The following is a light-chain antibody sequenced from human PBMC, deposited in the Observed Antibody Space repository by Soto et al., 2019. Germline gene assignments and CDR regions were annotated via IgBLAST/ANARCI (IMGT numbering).Light chain of an antibody. CDR2: RSN. CDR3: SSYAGNNNFVV. J-gene: IGLJ2*01. V-gene: IGLV1-44*01. Sequence: QSVLTQPPSASGTPGQRVTISCSGSSSNIGENTVNWYQQLPGTAPKVLIYRSNERPSGVPDRFSGSKSGTSASLAISGLQAEDGADYYCSSYAGNNNFVVFGGGTKLTVL. CDR1: SSNIGENT.